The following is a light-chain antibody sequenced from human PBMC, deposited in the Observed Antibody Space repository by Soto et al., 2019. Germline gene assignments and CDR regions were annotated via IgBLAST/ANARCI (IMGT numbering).Light chain of an antibody. J-gene: IGKJ5*01. V-gene: IGKV3-15*01. CDR1: QSISSN. CDR2: AAS. CDR3: QQYNNGPPIT. Sequence: EVEITQSPATVSVSPGERATLSCSASQSISSNLAWYQQKTGQAPRLLIYAASTRATGIPARFSGSGSGTEFSLTISSLQSEDFAIYYCQQYNNGPPITFGQGTRLEIK.